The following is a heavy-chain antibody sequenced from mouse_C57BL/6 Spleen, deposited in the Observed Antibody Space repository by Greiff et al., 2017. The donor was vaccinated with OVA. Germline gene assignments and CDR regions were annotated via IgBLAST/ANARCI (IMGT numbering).Heavy chain of an antibody. V-gene: IGHV5-12*01. J-gene: IGHJ3*01. CDR3: ASLSRQPAWFAY. D-gene: IGHD3-2*01. Sequence: EVKLMESGGGLVQPGGSLKLSCAASGFTFSDYYMYWVRQTPEKRLEWVAYISNGGGSTYYPDTVKGRFTISRDNAKNTLYLQMSRLKSEDTAMYYCASLSRQPAWFAYWGQGTLVTVSA. CDR1: GFTFSDYY. CDR2: ISNGGGST.